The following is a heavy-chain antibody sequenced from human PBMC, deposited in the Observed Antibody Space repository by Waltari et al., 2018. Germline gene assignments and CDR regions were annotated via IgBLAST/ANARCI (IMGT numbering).Heavy chain of an antibody. D-gene: IGHD2-2*01. CDR2: IYYSGST. CDR1: GGSISSHY. V-gene: IGHV4-59*11. J-gene: IGHJ4*02. CDR3: AGDRASSSTSWVFDY. Sequence: QVQLQESGPGLVKPSETLSLTCTVSGGSISSHYWSWIRQPPGKGLEWIGYIYYSGSTNHNPSLKSRVAISVDTSKNQFSLKLSSVTAADTAVYYCAGDRASSSTSWVFDYWGQGTLVTVSS.